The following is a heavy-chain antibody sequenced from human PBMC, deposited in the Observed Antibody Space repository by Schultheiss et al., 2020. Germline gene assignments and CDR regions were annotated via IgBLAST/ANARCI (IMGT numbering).Heavy chain of an antibody. J-gene: IGHJ4*02. CDR1: GDSISTFY. Sequence: SETLSLTCSVSGDSISTFYWSWIRQPPGKPLEWIGYIYYDGSANYNPSLQSRVALSVDMSKGQFSLKLSSVTAADTAVYYCAREPATTWVGYFDYWGQGTLVTVSS. CDR2: IYYDGSA. D-gene: IGHD1-26*01. V-gene: IGHV4-59*01. CDR3: AREPATTWVGYFDY.